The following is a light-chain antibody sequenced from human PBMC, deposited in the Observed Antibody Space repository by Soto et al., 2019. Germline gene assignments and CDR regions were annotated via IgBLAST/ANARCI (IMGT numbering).Light chain of an antibody. Sequence: EIVMTQSPVTLSVSPGERATLSCRASQSVSSNLAWYQQKPGQAPRLLIYDASTRATGIPARFSGSGSGTEFTLTLSSLQSEDFAVHYCQQYNNWPPLTFGGGTKVEVK. CDR3: QQYNNWPPLT. CDR1: QSVSSN. CDR2: DAS. V-gene: IGKV3-15*01. J-gene: IGKJ4*01.